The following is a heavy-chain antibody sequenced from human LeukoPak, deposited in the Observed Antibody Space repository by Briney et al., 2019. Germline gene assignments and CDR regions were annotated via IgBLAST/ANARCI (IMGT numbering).Heavy chain of an antibody. CDR1: GLTFRTTW. Sequence: PGGSLRLSCATSGLTFRTTWMHWVRQAPGKGLMWVSRMNGEGTTIDYADSVKGRFTVSRDYAKNTLFLQMNNLRTEDTALYFCATARNFRFEYWGQGSWSSSPQ. D-gene: IGHD1-7*01. V-gene: IGHV3-74*01. CDR2: MNGEGTTI. CDR3: ATARNFRFEY. J-gene: IGHJ1*01.